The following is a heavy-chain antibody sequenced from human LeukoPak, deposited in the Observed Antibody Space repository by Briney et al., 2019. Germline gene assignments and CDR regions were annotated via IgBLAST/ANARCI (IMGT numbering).Heavy chain of an antibody. CDR3: ARDTGFSVISMVRGLMD. CDR2: ISYDGSNK. J-gene: IGHJ4*02. V-gene: IGHV3-30-3*01. CDR1: GFTFSSYA. Sequence: HPGGSLRLSCAASGFTFSSYAMHWVRQAPGKGLEWVAVISYDGSNKYYADSVKGRFTISRDNSKNTLYLQMNSLRAEDTAVYYCARDTGFSVISMVRGLMDWGQGTLVTVSS. D-gene: IGHD3-10*01.